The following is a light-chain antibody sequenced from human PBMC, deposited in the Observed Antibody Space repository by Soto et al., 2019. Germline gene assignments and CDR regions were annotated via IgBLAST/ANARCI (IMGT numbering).Light chain of an antibody. Sequence: DIQMTQSPSSLSASVVNRVSITCRASQGISNYLAWYQQKPGKAPKVLIYAASTLQPGVPSRFSGSGSGTDFTLTINSLQPDDIATYYCQNYDRAPITFGQGTRLEIK. J-gene: IGKJ5*01. CDR2: AAS. V-gene: IGKV1-27*01. CDR1: QGISNY. CDR3: QNYDRAPIT.